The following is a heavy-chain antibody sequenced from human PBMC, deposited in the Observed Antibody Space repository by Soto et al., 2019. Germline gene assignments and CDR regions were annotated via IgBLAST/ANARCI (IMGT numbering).Heavy chain of an antibody. Sequence: GGSLRLSCAVSGFSVSNTYMSWVRQAPGKGLEWISVIYRGRATYYADSVKGRFTISRDDSRNTVYLQMNSLTTEDTAVYFCERDRSDSSRADSFDIWGQGTTVTVSS. V-gene: IGHV3-53*01. J-gene: IGHJ3*02. CDR1: GFSVSNTY. CDR2: IYRGRAT. CDR3: ERDRSDSSRADSFDI. D-gene: IGHD6-25*01.